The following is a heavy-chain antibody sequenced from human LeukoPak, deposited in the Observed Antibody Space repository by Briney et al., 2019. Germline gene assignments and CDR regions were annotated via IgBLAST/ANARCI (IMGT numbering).Heavy chain of an antibody. CDR2: INPNSGGT. Sequence: ASVKVSCKASGYTFTGYYMHWVRQAPGQGLEWMGWINPNSGGTNYAQKFQGLVTMTRDTSISTAYMELSRLRSDDTAVYYCARARGTGWLAQNSWFDPWGQGTLVTVSS. V-gene: IGHV1-2*04. J-gene: IGHJ5*02. CDR3: ARARGTGWLAQNSWFDP. CDR1: GYTFTGYY. D-gene: IGHD6-19*01.